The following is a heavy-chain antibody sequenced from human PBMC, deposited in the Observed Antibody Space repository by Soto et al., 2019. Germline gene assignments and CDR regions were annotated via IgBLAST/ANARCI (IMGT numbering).Heavy chain of an antibody. V-gene: IGHV3-30*18. Sequence: GGSLILSCQSSGFNFYNYCMHWVRQAPGKGLEWVAVITYDGSFQYYADSVKGRFTISRDNSKNTLSLHLNTLKPEDTAVYHCAKDRVGGTFYTPLAFWGQGTLVTVYS. D-gene: IGHD1-7*01. CDR2: ITYDGSFQ. CDR1: GFNFYNYC. J-gene: IGHJ4*02. CDR3: AKDRVGGTFYTPLAF.